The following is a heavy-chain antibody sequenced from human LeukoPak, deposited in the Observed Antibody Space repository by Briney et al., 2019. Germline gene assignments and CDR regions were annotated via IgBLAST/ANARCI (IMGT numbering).Heavy chain of an antibody. J-gene: IGHJ4*02. CDR1: GYSISSGYY. CDR2: IYHSGST. CDR3: ARVADHLDY. D-gene: IGHD1-14*01. Sequence: SETLSLTCAVSGYSISSGYYWGWIRQPPGKGLEWIGSIYHSGSTYYNPSLKSRVTISVDTSKNQFSLKLSSVPAADTAVYYCARVADHLDYWGQGTLVTVSS. V-gene: IGHV4-38-2*01.